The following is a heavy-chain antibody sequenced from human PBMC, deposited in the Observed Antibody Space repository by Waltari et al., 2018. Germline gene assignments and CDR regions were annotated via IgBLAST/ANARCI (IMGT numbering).Heavy chain of an antibody. J-gene: IGHJ4*02. D-gene: IGHD3-3*01. CDR2: ISYDGSNK. CDR3: ARAREQNYDFWSGYSFYFDH. CDR1: GFTFSSYA. Sequence: QVQLVESGGGVVQPGRSLRLSCAASGFTFSSYAMHWVRQAPGKGPEWVAVISYDGSNKYYADSVKGRFTISRDNAKNSLFLQMKSLRAEDTAVYYCARAREQNYDFWSGYSFYFDHWGQGALVTVSS. V-gene: IGHV3-30*07.